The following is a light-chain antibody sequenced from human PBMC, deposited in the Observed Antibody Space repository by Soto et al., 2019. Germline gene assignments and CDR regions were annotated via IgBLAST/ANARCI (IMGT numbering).Light chain of an antibody. CDR1: QGVTTN. J-gene: IGKJ5*01. V-gene: IGKV3-15*01. Sequence: VMMQSPATLSVSPGERSTLSCRAFQGVTTNFAWYEQKFCQSPRLLIYDVSIRATGVPARFSGTGSETDFTLTISGLQSEDSEVYFCQQYNNWPFSFGQGTRLEIK. CDR3: QQYNNWPFS. CDR2: DVS.